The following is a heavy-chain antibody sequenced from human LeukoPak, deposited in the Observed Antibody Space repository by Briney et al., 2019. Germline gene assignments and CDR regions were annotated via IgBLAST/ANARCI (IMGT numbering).Heavy chain of an antibody. V-gene: IGHV1-2*04. CDR1: GYTFTDYY. Sequence: RASVKVSCKASGYTFTDYYIHWVRQAPGQGLEWMGWIDPNSGGTNYAPNFQGWVTMTRDTSISTAYMELSRLRSDDTAVYYCARDSVTVTTPYFDYWGQGTLVTVPS. J-gene: IGHJ4*02. D-gene: IGHD4-17*01. CDR2: IDPNSGGT. CDR3: ARDSVTVTTPYFDY.